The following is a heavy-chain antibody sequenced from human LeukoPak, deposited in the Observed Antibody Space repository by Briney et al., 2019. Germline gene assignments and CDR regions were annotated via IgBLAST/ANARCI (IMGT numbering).Heavy chain of an antibody. Sequence: GGSLRLSCAASGFSFNTHAMSWVRQAPGKGLEWVSGISDNGGSTYYTDSVKGRFTISRDNSKNTLYLQMNSLRAEDTAIYYCAKDYFSGGWYYFDFWGQGTLVTVSS. D-gene: IGHD6-19*01. CDR2: ISDNGGST. CDR1: GFSFNTHA. V-gene: IGHV3-23*01. CDR3: AKDYFSGGWYYFDF. J-gene: IGHJ4*02.